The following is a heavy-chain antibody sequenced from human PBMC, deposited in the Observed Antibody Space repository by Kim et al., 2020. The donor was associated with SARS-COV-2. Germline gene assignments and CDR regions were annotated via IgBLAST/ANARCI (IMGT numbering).Heavy chain of an antibody. J-gene: IGHJ4*02. CDR2: IKSQRDGGTT. Sequence: GGSLRLSCAASGFNFARSWMNWVRQAPGKGLEWVGWIKSQRDGGTTDYAAPVEDRITISREDSKETLYLKMDSLKAEDTAMYYGTTVSVADNWGQGTLVTVSS. CDR3: TTVSVADN. CDR1: GFNFARSW. V-gene: IGHV3-15*01.